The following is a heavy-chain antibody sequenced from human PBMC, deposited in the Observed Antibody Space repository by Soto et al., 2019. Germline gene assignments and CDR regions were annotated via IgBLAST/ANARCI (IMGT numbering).Heavy chain of an antibody. D-gene: IGHD6-13*01. J-gene: IGHJ5*02. V-gene: IGHV1-2*02. Sequence: GASVKVSCKAPGYTFTGYYMHWVRQAPGQGLEWMGWINPNSGGTNYAQKFQGRVTMTRDTSISTAYMELSRLRSDDTAVYYCARGRRWVVGTAAGWFDPWGQGTLVTVSS. CDR2: INPNSGGT. CDR3: ARGRRWVVGTAAGWFDP. CDR1: GYTFTGYY.